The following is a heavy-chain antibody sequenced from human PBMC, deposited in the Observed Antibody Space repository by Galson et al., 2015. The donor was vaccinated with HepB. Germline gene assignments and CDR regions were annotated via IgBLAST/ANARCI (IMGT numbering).Heavy chain of an antibody. CDR3: ARGGGTNGWNY. CDR2: IKPDGSGK. CDR1: GFTFSHYW. J-gene: IGHJ4*02. Sequence: SLRLSCAASGFTFSHYWMSWVRQAPGKGLEWVANIKPDGSGKYWVDSMKGRFTISRDNAKNSLYLQMNSLRAEDTAVYYCARGGGTNGWNYWGQGTLVTVSS. V-gene: IGHV3-7*02. D-gene: IGHD3-16*01.